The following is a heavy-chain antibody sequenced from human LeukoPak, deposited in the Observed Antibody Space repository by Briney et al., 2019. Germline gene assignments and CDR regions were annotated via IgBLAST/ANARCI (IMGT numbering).Heavy chain of an antibody. D-gene: IGHD3-22*01. CDR2: INPNSGGT. CDR1: GYTFTGYY. CDR3: AGEGGDSSGTLFDY. V-gene: IGHV1-2*02. J-gene: IGHJ4*02. Sequence: GASVKVSCKASGYTFTGYYMHWVRQAPGQGLEWMGWINPNSGGTNYAQKFQGRVTMTRDTSISTAYMELSRLRSDDTAVYYCAGEGGDSSGTLFDYWGQGTLVTVSS.